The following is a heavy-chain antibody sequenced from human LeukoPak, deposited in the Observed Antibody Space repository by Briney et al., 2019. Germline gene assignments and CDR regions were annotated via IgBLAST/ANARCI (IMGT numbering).Heavy chain of an antibody. J-gene: IGHJ4*02. Sequence: GGSLRLSCAASGFTFSSYSMNWVRQAPGKGLEWVSYISSSSNTIYYADSVKGRFTISRDNAKSTLYLQMNSLRAGDTAVYYCARASGSGSHYPFDYWGQGTLVTVSS. CDR2: ISSSSNTI. CDR1: GFTFSSYS. V-gene: IGHV3-48*04. D-gene: IGHD3-10*01. CDR3: ARASGSGSHYPFDY.